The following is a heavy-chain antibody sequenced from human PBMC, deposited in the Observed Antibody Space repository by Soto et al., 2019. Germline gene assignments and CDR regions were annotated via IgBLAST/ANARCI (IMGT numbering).Heavy chain of an antibody. V-gene: IGHV3-23*01. D-gene: IGHD2-15*01. CDR1: GITFTKYA. CDR2: ISGSGGGT. CDR3: VKDRVPDGIYSFDY. Sequence: LRLSCAASGITFTKYAMAWIRQAPERGLEWVSVISGSGGGTYYADSVKGRFTISKDNSMNTVFLQMNSLTVEDTAVYYCVKDRVPDGIYSFDYWGQGALVTVSS. J-gene: IGHJ4*02.